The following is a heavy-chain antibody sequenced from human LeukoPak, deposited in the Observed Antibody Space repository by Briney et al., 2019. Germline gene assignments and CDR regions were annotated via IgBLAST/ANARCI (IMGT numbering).Heavy chain of an antibody. V-gene: IGHV3-30*18. CDR3: AKDPRGGYYGLGSVDI. D-gene: IGHD3-10*01. CDR1: GFTFSNYG. J-gene: IGHJ3*02. CDR2: ISYDGSNK. Sequence: PGRSLRLSCAASGFTFSNYGIHWVRQAPGKGLEWMAVISYDGSNKHYATSVKGRFTISRDNSKNTLYLQMSSLRADDTAVYYCAKDPRGGYYGLGSVDIWGQGTMVTVSS.